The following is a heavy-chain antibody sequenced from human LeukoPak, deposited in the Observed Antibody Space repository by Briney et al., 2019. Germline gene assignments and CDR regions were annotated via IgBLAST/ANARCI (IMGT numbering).Heavy chain of an antibody. D-gene: IGHD3-10*01. Sequence: PGGSLRLSCAASGFTFSNYAMNWIRQAPGKGLEWVSTVSGSGGNTYYADSVKGRFTISRDNSKNTLYLQMNSLRAEDTAVYYCAKGFNCGSGIYNTYYFDSWGQGTLVTVSA. CDR2: VSGSGGNT. J-gene: IGHJ4*02. CDR3: AKGFNCGSGIYNTYYFDS. CDR1: GFTFSNYA. V-gene: IGHV3-23*01.